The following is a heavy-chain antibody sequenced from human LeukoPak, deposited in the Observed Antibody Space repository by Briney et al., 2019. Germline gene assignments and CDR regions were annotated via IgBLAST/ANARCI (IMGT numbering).Heavy chain of an antibody. Sequence: ASVKVSCKASGYTFTGYYVHWVRQAPGQGLEWMGWINPNSGGTNYAQKFQGRVTMTRDTSISTAYMELSRLRSDDTAVYYCARAPRSYYDSSGYYGFWGQGTLVTVSS. CDR1: GYTFTGYY. CDR2: INPNSGGT. D-gene: IGHD3-22*01. CDR3: ARAPRSYYDSSGYYGF. V-gene: IGHV1-2*02. J-gene: IGHJ4*02.